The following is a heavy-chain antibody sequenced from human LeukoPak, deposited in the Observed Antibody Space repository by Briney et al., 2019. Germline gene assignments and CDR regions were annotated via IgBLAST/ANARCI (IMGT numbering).Heavy chain of an antibody. V-gene: IGHV3-21*04. Sequence: GGSLRLSCAASGFTFSSYSMNWVRQAPGKGLEWVSSISSSSSYIYYADSVKGRFTISRDNAKNSLYLQMNSLRAEDTTVYYCATFGTAGTAALDYWGQGTLVTVSS. CDR1: GFTFSSYS. CDR3: ATFGTAGTAALDY. D-gene: IGHD6-13*01. CDR2: ISSSSSYI. J-gene: IGHJ4*02.